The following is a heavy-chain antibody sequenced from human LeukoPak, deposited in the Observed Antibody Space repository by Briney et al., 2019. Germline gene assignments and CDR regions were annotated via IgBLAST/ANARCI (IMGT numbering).Heavy chain of an antibody. CDR3: AGHGGYYYYYMDV. CDR1: GGSISSYY. D-gene: IGHD3-10*01. J-gene: IGHJ6*03. V-gene: IGHV4-59*01. Sequence: KPSETLSLTCTVSGGSISSYYWSWIRQPPGKGLEWIGYIYYSGSTNYNPSLKSRVTISVDTSKNQFSLKLSSVTAADTAVYYCAGHGGYYYYYMDVWGKGTTVTVSS. CDR2: IYYSGST.